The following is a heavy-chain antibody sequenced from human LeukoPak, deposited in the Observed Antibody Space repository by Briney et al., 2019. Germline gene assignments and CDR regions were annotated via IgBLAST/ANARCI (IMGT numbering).Heavy chain of an antibody. CDR1: GGSFSGYY. V-gene: IGHV4-34*01. J-gene: IGHJ4*02. D-gene: IGHD2-15*01. Sequence: SETLSLTCAVYGGSFSGYYWSLIRQVPGKGPEWIGEIDHSGRTNANSSLRSRVTISVDMSKNQFSLRLNSVTAADTAVYYCARKSILTSGRKPYDYWDQGALVTVSS. CDR3: ARKSILTSGRKPYDY. CDR2: IDHSGRT.